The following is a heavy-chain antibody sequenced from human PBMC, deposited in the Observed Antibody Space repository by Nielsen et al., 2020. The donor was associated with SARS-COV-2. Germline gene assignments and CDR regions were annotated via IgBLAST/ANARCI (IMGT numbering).Heavy chain of an antibody. Sequence: EGSLRLSCSASGFTFSSYTMLWVRQAPGKGLEYVSAIRSNGGSTYYTDSVKGRFIISRDNSKNTLYLQMSSLRAEDTAVYHCVKGGYSSPAYWGQGTLVTVSS. CDR2: IRSNGGST. D-gene: IGHD6-13*01. CDR3: VKGGYSSPAY. J-gene: IGHJ4*02. V-gene: IGHV3-64D*09. CDR1: GFTFSSYT.